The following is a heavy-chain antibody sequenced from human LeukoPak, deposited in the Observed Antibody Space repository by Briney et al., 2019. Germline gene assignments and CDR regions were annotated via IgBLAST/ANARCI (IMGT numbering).Heavy chain of an antibody. J-gene: IGHJ4*02. D-gene: IGHD2-15*01. CDR2: ISAYNGNT. CDR3: AKGFADNDNCSGGSCYYSDTFFDY. Sequence: ASVKVSCKASGYTFTSCGISWVRQAPGQGLEWMGWISAYNGNTNYAQKLQGRVTMTTDTSTSTAYMELRSLRSDDTAVYYCAKGFADNDNCSGGSCYYSDTFFDYWGQGTLVTVSS. V-gene: IGHV1-18*01. CDR1: GYTFTSCG.